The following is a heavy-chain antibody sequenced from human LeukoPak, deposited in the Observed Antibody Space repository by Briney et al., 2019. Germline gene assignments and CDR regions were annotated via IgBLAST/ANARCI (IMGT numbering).Heavy chain of an antibody. D-gene: IGHD3-16*01. V-gene: IGHV1-2*02. CDR1: GYTFTSYY. Sequence: ASVKVSCKASGYTFTSYYMHWVRQAPGQGLEWMGWINPNSGDTNYAQKFQGRVTMTRDTSISTAYMELSSLRSDDTAVYYCGRDPPGGTFFDYWGQGTLVTVSS. J-gene: IGHJ4*02. CDR2: INPNSGDT. CDR3: GRDPPGGTFFDY.